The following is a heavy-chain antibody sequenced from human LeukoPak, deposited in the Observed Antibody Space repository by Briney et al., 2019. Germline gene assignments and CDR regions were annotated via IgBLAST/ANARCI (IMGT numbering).Heavy chain of an antibody. D-gene: IGHD3-9*01. Sequence: SETLSLTCSVSGGSISSYYWSWIRQPPGKGLEGIGYLYYNGNTNYIPSLKRQVTMSVDTSKIQLSLKLSSLPAADTAVYYCARLAGNDFDWFLGLDYWGQGTLVIVSS. J-gene: IGHJ4*02. V-gene: IGHV4-59*08. CDR2: LYYNGNT. CDR3: ARLAGNDFDWFLGLDY. CDR1: GGSISSYY.